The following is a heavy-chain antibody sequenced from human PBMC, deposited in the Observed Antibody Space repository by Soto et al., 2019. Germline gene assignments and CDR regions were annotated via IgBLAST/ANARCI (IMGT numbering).Heavy chain of an antibody. CDR2: IYYSGST. CDR1: GGSISNYY. D-gene: IGHD5-12*01. CDR3: AASRGMATFLDY. J-gene: IGHJ4*02. Sequence: PSETLSLTCTVSGGSISNYYRSWIRQPPGKGLEWIGYIYYSGSTNYNPSLKSRLIISVDTSKNQFSLKLSSVTAADTAVYYCAASRGMATFLDYWGQGILVTVFS. V-gene: IGHV4-59*01.